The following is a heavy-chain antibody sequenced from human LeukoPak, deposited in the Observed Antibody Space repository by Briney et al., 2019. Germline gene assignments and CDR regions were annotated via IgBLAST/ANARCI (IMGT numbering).Heavy chain of an antibody. CDR3: ARFGITVVRGGKYYFDY. CDR1: GGSISNYY. J-gene: IGHJ4*02. Sequence: SETLSLTCTVSGGSISNYYWSWIRQPPGKGVEWIGHIYYSGATKYNPSLKSRITISVDTSKNQFSLMLSSVTAADTAVYYCARFGITVVRGGKYYFDYWGQGTLVTVSS. V-gene: IGHV4-59*08. D-gene: IGHD3-10*01. CDR2: IYYSGAT.